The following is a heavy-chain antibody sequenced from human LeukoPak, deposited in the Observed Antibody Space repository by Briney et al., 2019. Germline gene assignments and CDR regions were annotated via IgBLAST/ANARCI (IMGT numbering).Heavy chain of an antibody. CDR2: ISYDGSNK. Sequence: GGSLRLSCAASGFTFSSYAMHWVCQAPGKGLEWVAVISYDGSNKYYADSVKGRFTISRDNSKNTLYLQMNSLRAEDTAVYYCARDTPWSGYLFDYWGQGTLVTVSS. D-gene: IGHD3-3*01. J-gene: IGHJ4*02. V-gene: IGHV3-30-3*01. CDR1: GFTFSSYA. CDR3: ARDTPWSGYLFDY.